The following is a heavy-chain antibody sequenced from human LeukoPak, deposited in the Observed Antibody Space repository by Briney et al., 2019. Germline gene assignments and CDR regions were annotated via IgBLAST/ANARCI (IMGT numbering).Heavy chain of an antibody. Sequence: GGSLRLSCGVSGFTFSSYAVSWVRQAPGKGLEWVSPISPISGISYYADSVKGRFTISRDNATDTLYLQMNSLRAEDTAVYYCAKVKSAMVPIFDYWGQGTQVTVSS. J-gene: IGHJ4*02. CDR2: ISPISGIS. CDR1: GFTFSSYA. D-gene: IGHD3-10*01. V-gene: IGHV3-23*01. CDR3: AKVKSAMVPIFDY.